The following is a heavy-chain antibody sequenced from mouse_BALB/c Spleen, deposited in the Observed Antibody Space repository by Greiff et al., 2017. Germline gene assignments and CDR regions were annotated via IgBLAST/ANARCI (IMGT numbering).Heavy chain of an antibody. CDR1: GFAFTSYD. CDR2: ISSGGGST. V-gene: IGHV5-12-1*01. J-gene: IGHJ4*01. D-gene: IGHD2-1*01. Sequence: EVQVVESGGGLVKPGGSLKLSCAASGFAFTSYDMPWVRQTPVKSLAWVAYISSGGGSTYYPDTVKGRFTISRDNAKNTLYLQMSSLKSEDTAMYYCARQYGNYAMDYWGQGTSVTVSS. CDR3: ARQYGNYAMDY.